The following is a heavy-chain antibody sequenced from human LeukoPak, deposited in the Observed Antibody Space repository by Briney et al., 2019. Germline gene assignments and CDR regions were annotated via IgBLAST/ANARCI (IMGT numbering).Heavy chain of an antibody. D-gene: IGHD1-7*01. J-gene: IGHJ6*03. V-gene: IGHV3-23*01. CDR2: IGGSGAVA. Sequence: GGSLRLSCAASGFTFSTYAMNWVRQAPGKGLEWVSAIGGSGAVAYYADSVKGRFTISRDNSKNTLFLQMHSLRAEDTAVYYCAKSGVGITGTTSYYYYYMDVWGKGATVTVSS. CDR1: GFTFSTYA. CDR3: AKSGVGITGTTSYYYYYMDV.